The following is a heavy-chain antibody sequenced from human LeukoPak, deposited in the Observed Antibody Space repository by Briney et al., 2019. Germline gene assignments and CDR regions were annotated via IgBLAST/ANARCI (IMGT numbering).Heavy chain of an antibody. CDR1: GGSISSYY. Sequence: SETLSLTCTVSGGSISSYYWSWIRQPPGKGLEWIGSIYYSGSTYYNPSLKRRVTISVDTSKNQFSLKLSSVTAADTAVYYCASAYYYDSSGNHYYFDYWGQGTLVTVSS. D-gene: IGHD3-22*01. CDR3: ASAYYYDSSGNHYYFDY. J-gene: IGHJ4*02. CDR2: IYYSGST. V-gene: IGHV4-59*05.